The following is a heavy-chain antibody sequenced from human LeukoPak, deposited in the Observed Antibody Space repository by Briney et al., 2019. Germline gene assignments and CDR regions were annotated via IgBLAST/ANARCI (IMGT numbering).Heavy chain of an antibody. J-gene: IGHJ4*02. CDR1: GFSFSDFD. D-gene: IGHD3-3*01. CDR2: IRSDGSNT. CDR3: AIIPLGGRFGY. Sequence: GGSLRLSCATSGFSFSDFDMQWVRQAPGQGLEWAAFIRSDGSNTYYGDSVKGRFTISRDNSKKILHLQMNSLRPGDTALYYCAIIPLGGRFGYWGQGTLVIVSS. V-gene: IGHV3-30*02.